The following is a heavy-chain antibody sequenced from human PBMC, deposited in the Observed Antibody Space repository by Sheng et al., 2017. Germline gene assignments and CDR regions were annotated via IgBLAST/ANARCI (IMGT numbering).Heavy chain of an antibody. Sequence: EVQLVESGGGLVQPGGSLRLSCAASGFTVSSNYMSWVRQAPGKGLEWVSVIYSGGSTYYADSVKGRFTISRHNSKNTLYLQMNSLRAEDTAAYYCARDRRDGYNYKAFDIWGQGTMVTVSS. V-gene: IGHV3-53*04. CDR3: ARDRRDGYNYKAFDI. D-gene: IGHD5-12*01. J-gene: IGHJ3*02. CDR1: GFTVSSNY. CDR2: IYSGGST.